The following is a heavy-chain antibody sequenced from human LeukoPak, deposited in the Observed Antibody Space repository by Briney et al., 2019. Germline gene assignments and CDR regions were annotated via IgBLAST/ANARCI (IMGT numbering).Heavy chain of an antibody. CDR2: ISSSGSII. J-gene: IGHJ4*02. CDR1: GFTFTSYA. CDR3: ARDRTGYYYFDY. D-gene: IGHD3-9*01. V-gene: IGHV3-48*03. Sequence: GGSLRLSYAVSGFTFTSYAMNWVRQAPGKGLEWVSYISSSGSIISYGDSVKGRFTISRDNAKNSLYLEMNSLTAEDTAVYYCARDRTGYYYFDYWGQGTLVTVSS.